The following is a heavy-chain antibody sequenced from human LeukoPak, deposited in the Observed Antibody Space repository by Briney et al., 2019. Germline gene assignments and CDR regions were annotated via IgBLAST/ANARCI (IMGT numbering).Heavy chain of an antibody. CDR3: ARPNRGVILNSPYYYYGMDV. Sequence: SVKVSCKASGDDFSSYVITWVRQAPGQGLEWMGRIIPTLDVANFAQKFQGRVTITADKSTSTAYMELSSLRSEDTAVYYCARPNRGVILNSPYYYYGMDVWGQGTTVTVSS. D-gene: IGHD3-10*01. CDR1: GDDFSSYV. CDR2: IIPTLDVA. J-gene: IGHJ6*02. V-gene: IGHV1-69*04.